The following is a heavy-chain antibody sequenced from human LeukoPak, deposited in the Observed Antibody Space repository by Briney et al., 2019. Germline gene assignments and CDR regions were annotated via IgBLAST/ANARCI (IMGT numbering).Heavy chain of an antibody. CDR3: ARVLAAAGPLNWFDP. Sequence: GASVKVSCKSSGYTFTSYGISWVRQAPGQGIEWMGWISAYNGNTNYAQKLQGRVTMTTDTSTSTAYMELRSLRSDDTAVYYCARVLAAAGPLNWFDPWGQGTLVTVSS. V-gene: IGHV1-18*01. CDR2: ISAYNGNT. CDR1: GYTFTSYG. D-gene: IGHD6-13*01. J-gene: IGHJ5*02.